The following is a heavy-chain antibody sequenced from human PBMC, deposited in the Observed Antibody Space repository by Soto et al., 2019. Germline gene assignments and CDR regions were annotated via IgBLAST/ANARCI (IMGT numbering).Heavy chain of an antibody. CDR1: GGTFSSYA. V-gene: IGHV1-69*13. CDR2: IIPIFGTA. Sequence: SVKVSCKASGGTFSSYAMSWVRQAPGQGLEWMGGIIPIFGTANYAQKFQGRVTITADESTSTAYMELSSLRSEDTAVYYCARGGSYFLSPYYGMDVWGQGTTVTVSS. CDR3: ARGGSYFLSPYYGMDV. D-gene: IGHD1-26*01. J-gene: IGHJ6*02.